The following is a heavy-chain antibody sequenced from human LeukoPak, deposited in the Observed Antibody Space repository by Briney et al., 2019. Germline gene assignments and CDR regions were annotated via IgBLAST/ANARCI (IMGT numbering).Heavy chain of an antibody. CDR3: AGRSGSDPYYFGY. CDR2: ISFDGSSE. Sequence: GGSLRLSCAASGFTFSSHPIHWVRQSPGMGLEWVAVISFDGSSEYYADSVKGRFTISRDNSKNTLYLQMNSLRAEDTALYYCAGRSGSDPYYFGYWGQGTLVTVSS. J-gene: IGHJ4*02. CDR1: GFTFSSHP. D-gene: IGHD3-10*01. V-gene: IGHV3-30*04.